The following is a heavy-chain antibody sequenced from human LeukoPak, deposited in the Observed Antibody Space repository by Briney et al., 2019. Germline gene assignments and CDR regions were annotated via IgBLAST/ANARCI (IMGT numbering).Heavy chain of an antibody. Sequence: ASVKVSCKASGYTFTSYGISWVRQAPGQGLEWMGWIGAYNGNTNYAQKLQGRVTMTTDTSTSTAYMELRSLRSDDTAVYCCARDISYYYDSSGYYFDYWGQGTLVTVSS. CDR3: ARDISYYYDSSGYYFDY. J-gene: IGHJ4*02. V-gene: IGHV1-18*01. D-gene: IGHD3-22*01. CDR1: GYTFTSYG. CDR2: IGAYNGNT.